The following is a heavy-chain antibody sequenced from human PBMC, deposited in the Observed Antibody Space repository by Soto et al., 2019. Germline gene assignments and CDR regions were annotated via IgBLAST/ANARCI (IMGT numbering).Heavy chain of an antibody. CDR3: VRIRGYNWNYEVYWFDP. J-gene: IGHJ5*02. D-gene: IGHD1-7*01. CDR2: IYYSGST. Sequence: SETLSLTCTVSGGSISSYYWSWIRQPPGKGLEWIGYIYYSGSTNYNPSLKSRVTISVDTSKNQFSLKLSSVTAADTAVYYCVRIRGYNWNYEVYWFDPWGQGTLVTVSS. V-gene: IGHV4-59*08. CDR1: GGSISSYY.